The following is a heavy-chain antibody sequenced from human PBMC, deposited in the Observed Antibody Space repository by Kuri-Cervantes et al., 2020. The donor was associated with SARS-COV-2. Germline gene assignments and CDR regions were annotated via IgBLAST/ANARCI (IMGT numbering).Heavy chain of an antibody. D-gene: IGHD2-8*01. Sequence: SQTLSLTCAVYGGSFSGYYWSWIRQPPGKGLEWIGEINHSGSTNYNPSLKSRVTISVDKSKNQFSLKLSSVTAADTAVYYCARRIVWALRGPDNWFDPWGQGTLVTVSS. V-gene: IGHV4-34*01. CDR1: GGSFSGYY. CDR3: ARRIVWALRGPDNWFDP. J-gene: IGHJ5*02. CDR2: INHSGST.